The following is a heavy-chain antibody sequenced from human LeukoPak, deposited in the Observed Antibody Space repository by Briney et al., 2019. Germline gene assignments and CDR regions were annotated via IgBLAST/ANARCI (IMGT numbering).Heavy chain of an antibody. CDR3: ARDQQQLDGKNWFDR. CDR1: GGSISNYY. V-gene: IGHV4-4*07. CDR2: IYTSGST. Sequence: PSETLSLTCTVSGGSISNYYWSWIRQPAGKGLEWIGRIYTSGSTNYNPSLKSRVTMSVDTSKNQFSLKLSSVTAADTAVYYYARDQQQLDGKNWFDRWGQGTLVTVSS. D-gene: IGHD6-13*01. J-gene: IGHJ5*02.